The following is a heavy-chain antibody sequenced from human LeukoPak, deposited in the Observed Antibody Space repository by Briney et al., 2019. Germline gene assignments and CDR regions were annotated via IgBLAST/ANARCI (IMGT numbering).Heavy chain of an antibody. J-gene: IGHJ5*02. CDR2: INSVGINT. CDR3: ARDLGQYYDTSDNWFDP. Sequence: GGSLRLSCAASGFTFSNYWMHWVRQAPGKGLVWVSRINSVGINTSYADSVKGRFTISTDNAENTLKLQMASLRAEDTAVYYCARDLGQYYDTSDNWFDPWGEGTLVTVS. D-gene: IGHD3-22*01. V-gene: IGHV3-74*01. CDR1: GFTFSNYW.